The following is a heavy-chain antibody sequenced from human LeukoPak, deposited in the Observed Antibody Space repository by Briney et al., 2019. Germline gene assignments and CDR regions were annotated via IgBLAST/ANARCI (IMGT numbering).Heavy chain of an antibody. J-gene: IGHJ4*02. V-gene: IGHV4-4*07. CDR2: VRFRGKT. Sequence: SETLSLTCTVSGGSISSYYWTWIRQSAERGLEWIGRVRFRGKTTYNPSLKSRVTISLDTSKNQFSLKLTSVTAADTAVYYCARDLGGPADFWGQGTLVTVSS. D-gene: IGHD1-26*01. CDR1: GGSISSYY. CDR3: ARDLGGPADF.